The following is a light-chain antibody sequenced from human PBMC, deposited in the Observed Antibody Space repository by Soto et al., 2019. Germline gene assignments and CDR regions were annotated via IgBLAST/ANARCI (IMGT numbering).Light chain of an antibody. CDR2: GAS. J-gene: IGKJ1*01. CDR1: QSVRSNY. V-gene: IGKV3-20*01. Sequence: EIVLTQSPGTLSLSPGERATLSCRASQSVRSNYLAWYQQKPGRAPRLLIYGASSRATGIPDRFSGSGSGTDFTLTISRLEPEDFAVYYCQQCGSSPETFGQGTKVEMK. CDR3: QQCGSSPET.